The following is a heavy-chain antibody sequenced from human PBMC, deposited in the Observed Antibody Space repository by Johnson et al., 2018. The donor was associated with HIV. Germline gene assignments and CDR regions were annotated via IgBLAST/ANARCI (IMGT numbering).Heavy chain of an antibody. CDR3: ARGIAVSNWVDI. J-gene: IGHJ3*02. V-gene: IGHV3-30*03. Sequence: VQLVESGGGVVQPGRSLRLSCAASGFTFSTYGMHWVRQAPGKGLEWVAVITYDGSNQYYADSVKGRFTISRDNSKNTLYLQMNSLRAEDTAVYYCARGIAVSNWVDIWGQGTMVTVSS. CDR2: ITYDGSNQ. CDR1: GFTFSTYG. D-gene: IGHD6-19*01.